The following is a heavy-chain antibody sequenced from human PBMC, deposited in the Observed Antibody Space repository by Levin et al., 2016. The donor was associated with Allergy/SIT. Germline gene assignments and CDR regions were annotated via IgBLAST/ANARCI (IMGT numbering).Heavy chain of an antibody. V-gene: IGHV1-2*02. J-gene: IGHJ4*02. Sequence: ASVKVSCKASGYMFTDYYMHWLRQAPGQGLEWMGWINPNSGDTNSAQKFQGRVTMTRDTSISTVHMELSRLRSDDTAVYYCARDGGLDYWGQGTLVTVSS. CDR3: ARDGGLDY. CDR1: GYMFTDYY. D-gene: IGHD3-16*01. CDR2: INPNSGDT.